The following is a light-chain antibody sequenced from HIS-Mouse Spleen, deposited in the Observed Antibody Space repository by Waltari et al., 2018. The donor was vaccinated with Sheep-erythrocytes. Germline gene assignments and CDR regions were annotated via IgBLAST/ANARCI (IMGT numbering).Light chain of an antibody. CDR2: DVS. CDR3: CSYAGSYNHV. V-gene: IGLV2-11*01. Sequence: QSALTQTRSVSGSPGQSVTISGPGTSSDVGGYNYVSWYQQHPGKAPRLMIYDVSKRPAGVPDRFSGSKSGNTASLTISGLQAEDEADYYCCSYAGSYNHVFATGTKVTVL. CDR1: SSDVGGYNY. J-gene: IGLJ1*01.